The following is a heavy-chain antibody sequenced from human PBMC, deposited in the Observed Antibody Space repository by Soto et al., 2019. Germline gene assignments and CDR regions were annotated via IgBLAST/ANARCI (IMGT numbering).Heavy chain of an antibody. V-gene: IGHV4-34*01. CDR1: GGSFSGYS. J-gene: IGHJ6*02. Sequence: SETLSLTCGVYGGSFSGYSWTWIRQPPGKGLEWIGEINHSGTTNYNPSLKSRVTISLDMSKNQFSLKLTSVTAADTAVYYCARVTSWDTATIPRFYYSGMDVWGQGTTVTVSS. CDR2: INHSGTT. CDR3: ARVTSWDTATIPRFYYSGMDV. D-gene: IGHD5-18*01.